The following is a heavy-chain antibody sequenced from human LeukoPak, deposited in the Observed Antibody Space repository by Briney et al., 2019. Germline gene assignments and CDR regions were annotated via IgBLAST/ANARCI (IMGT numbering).Heavy chain of an antibody. D-gene: IGHD6-25*01. CDR2: ISSTGGTT. Sequence: PGGSLRLSCAASGFTFSDYGMSWVRQAPGKGLEWISSISSTGGTTYYADSVKGRFTISRDNSKNTLFLQVNSLRTEDAAIYYCARDRRLASFDYGGQGTLVTVSS. CDR1: GFTFSDYG. V-gene: IGHV3-23*01. J-gene: IGHJ4*02. CDR3: ARDRRLASFDY.